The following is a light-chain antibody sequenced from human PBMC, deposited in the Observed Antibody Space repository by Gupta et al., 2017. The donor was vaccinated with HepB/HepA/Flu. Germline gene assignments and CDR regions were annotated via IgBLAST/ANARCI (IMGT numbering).Light chain of an antibody. CDR1: QSVSSN. J-gene: IGKJ1*01. Sequence: EIVMTQSPATLSVSPGERATLSCRASQSVSSNLAWYQQKPGQAPRLLIYGASTRATGIPARFSGSGSGTEFTLTISSLQSEEFAVYYCQQYKNWPPRRLTFGQGTKVEIK. V-gene: IGKV3-15*01. CDR3: QQYKNWPPRRLT. CDR2: GAS.